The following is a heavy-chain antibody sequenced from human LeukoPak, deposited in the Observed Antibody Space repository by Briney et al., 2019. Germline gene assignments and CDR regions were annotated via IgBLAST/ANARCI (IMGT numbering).Heavy chain of an antibody. CDR1: GFTFSSYW. D-gene: IGHD4-17*01. J-gene: IGHJ4*02. CDR2: INSDGSST. Sequence: GGSLRLSCAASGFTFSSYWMHWVRQAPGKGLVWVSRINSDGSSTSYADSVKGRFTIPRDNSKNTLYLQMNSLRAEDTAVYYCAKGETTVTTYFDYWGQGTLVTVSS. CDR3: AKGETTVTTYFDY. V-gene: IGHV3-74*01.